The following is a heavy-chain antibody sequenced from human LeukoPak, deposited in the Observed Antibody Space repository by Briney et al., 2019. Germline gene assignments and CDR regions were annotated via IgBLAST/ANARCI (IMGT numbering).Heavy chain of an antibody. J-gene: IGHJ4*02. Sequence: SETLSLTCTVSGGSISSYYWTWIRQPPGRGLEWIGYIYDSGSTNYNPSLKSRVTMSVDTSKNQFSLKLSSVTAADTAVYYCARVGSIFGVVILNWGQGTLVTVSS. CDR3: ARVGSIFGVVILN. V-gene: IGHV4-59*12. CDR2: IYDSGST. D-gene: IGHD3-3*01. CDR1: GGSISSYY.